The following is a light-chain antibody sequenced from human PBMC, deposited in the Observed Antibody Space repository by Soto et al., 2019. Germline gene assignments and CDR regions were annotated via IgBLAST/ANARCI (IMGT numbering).Light chain of an antibody. J-gene: IGKJ4*01. CDR2: DAS. CDR1: QDISNY. Sequence: DIQMTQSPTSLSASVGDRVTITCQASQDISNYLNTYQQKPGKAPKLLIYDASNLETGVPSRFSGSGCGTDFTITISSLQPEDIATYYCQQYDNLPLSFGGGTKVEIK. V-gene: IGKV1-33*01. CDR3: QQYDNLPLS.